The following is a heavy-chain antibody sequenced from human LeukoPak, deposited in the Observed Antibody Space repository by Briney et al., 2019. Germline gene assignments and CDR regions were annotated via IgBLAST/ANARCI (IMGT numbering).Heavy chain of an antibody. V-gene: IGHV3-23*01. CDR2: LVSGGAP. CDR1: GFTFSSYA. CDR3: ARQLGSCTRGTCYFDS. J-gene: IGHJ4*02. D-gene: IGHD2-8*01. Sequence: GSLSLSCAASGFTFSSYAMSWVRQAPGKGLEWVSALVSGGAPYYADSVKGRFTMSRDNSKNSLYLQMNSLRAEDTAVYYCARQLGSCTRGTCYFDSWGQGTLVTVSS.